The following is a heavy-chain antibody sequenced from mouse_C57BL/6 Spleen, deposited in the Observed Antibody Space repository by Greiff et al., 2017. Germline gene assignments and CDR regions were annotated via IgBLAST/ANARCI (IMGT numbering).Heavy chain of an antibody. CDR3: TRDHDGYYAMDY. CDR1: GLTFSSYA. D-gene: IGHD2-3*01. V-gene: IGHV5-9-1*02. CDR2: ISSGGDYI. Sequence: VQLKESGEGLVKPGGSLKLSCAASGLTFSSYAMSWVRQTPEKRLEWVAYISSGGDYIYYADTVKGRFTISRDNARNTLYLQMSSLKSEDTAMYYCTRDHDGYYAMDYWGQGTSVTVSS. J-gene: IGHJ4*01.